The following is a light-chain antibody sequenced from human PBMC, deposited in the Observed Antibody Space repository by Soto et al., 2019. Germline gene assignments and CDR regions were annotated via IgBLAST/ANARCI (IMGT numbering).Light chain of an antibody. CDR1: SSNIGSNT. Sequence: QSVLTQRPSASGTPGQRVTISCSGSSSNIGSNTVHWYQQLPGTAPKLLIYSNNQRPSGVPDRFSGSKSGTSASLAISGLQSEDEADYYCAAWDDSLNGPVFGGGTKVTVL. CDR2: SNN. CDR3: AAWDDSLNGPV. J-gene: IGLJ2*01. V-gene: IGLV1-44*01.